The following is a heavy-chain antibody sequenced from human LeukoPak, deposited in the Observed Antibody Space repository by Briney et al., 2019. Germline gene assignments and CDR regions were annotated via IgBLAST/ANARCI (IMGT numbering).Heavy chain of an antibody. CDR2: ISGDGRTR. CDR1: EFTFSSYG. J-gene: IGHJ4*02. D-gene: IGHD2-15*01. V-gene: IGHV3-74*01. Sequence: GGSLRLSCAASEFTFSSYGMSWVRQAPGKGPVWVSHISGDGRTRNYADSVKGRFTISRDNAKDMVYLQMNSLRAEDTAVYYCSRNPAGYLSGCSWPWGQGTRVTVSS. CDR3: SRNPAGYLSGCSWP.